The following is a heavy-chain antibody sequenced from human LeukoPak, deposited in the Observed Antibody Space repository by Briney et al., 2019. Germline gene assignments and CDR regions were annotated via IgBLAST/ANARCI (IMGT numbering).Heavy chain of an antibody. D-gene: IGHD2-15*01. CDR3: ARVLGVAAMDY. CDR2: ISYDGSNK. V-gene: IGHV3-30*04. CDR1: GFTFNNFA. J-gene: IGHJ4*02. Sequence: GGSLRLSCAASGFTFNNFAMHWVRQAPGKGLEWVAVISYDGSNKYYADSVKGRFTISRDNAKNSLYLQMNSLRAEDTAVYYCARVLGVAAMDYWGQGTLVTVSS.